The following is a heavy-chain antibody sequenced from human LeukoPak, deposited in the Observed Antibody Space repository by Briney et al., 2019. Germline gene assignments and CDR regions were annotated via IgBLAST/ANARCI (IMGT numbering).Heavy chain of an antibody. CDR2: INPNSGGT. J-gene: IGHJ5*02. D-gene: IGHD6-13*01. V-gene: IGHV1-2*02. CDR3: ARHRVRIAAAGTPPGGWFDP. Sequence: ASVKVSCKASGYTFTGYYMHWVRQAPGQGLEWMGWINPNSGGTIYAQKFQGRVTMTRDTSISTVYMELSRLRSDDTAVYYCARHRVRIAAAGTPPGGWFDPWGQGTLVTVSS. CDR1: GYTFTGYY.